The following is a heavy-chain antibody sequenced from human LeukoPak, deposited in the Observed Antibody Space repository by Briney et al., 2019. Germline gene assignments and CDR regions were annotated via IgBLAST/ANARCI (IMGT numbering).Heavy chain of an antibody. V-gene: IGHV4-34*01. CDR1: GGSFSGYY. Sequence: SETLSLTCAVYGGSFSGYYWSWIRQPPGKGLERIGEINHSGSTNYNPSLKSRVTISVDTSKNQFSLKLSSVTAADTAVYYCARRFLTGYYRGAFDIWGQGTMVTVSS. CDR2: INHSGST. CDR3: ARRFLTGYYRGAFDI. D-gene: IGHD3-9*01. J-gene: IGHJ3*02.